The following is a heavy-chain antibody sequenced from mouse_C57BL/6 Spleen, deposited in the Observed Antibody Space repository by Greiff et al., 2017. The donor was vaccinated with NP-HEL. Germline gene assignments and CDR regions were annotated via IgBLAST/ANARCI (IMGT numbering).Heavy chain of an antibody. J-gene: IGHJ3*01. CDR1: GYTFTSYW. Sequence: VQLQQPGAALVKPGASVKLSCKASGYTFTSYWMHWVKQRPGQGLEWIGMIHPNSGSTNYNEKFESKATLTVDKSSSTAYMQLSSLTSEDSAVYYCAINWDQFAYWGQGTLVTVSA. D-gene: IGHD4-1*01. CDR3: AINWDQFAY. CDR2: IHPNSGST. V-gene: IGHV1-64*01.